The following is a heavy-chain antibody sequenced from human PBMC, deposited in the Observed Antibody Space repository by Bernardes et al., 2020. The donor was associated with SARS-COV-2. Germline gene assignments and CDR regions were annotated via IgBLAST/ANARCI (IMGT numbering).Heavy chain of an antibody. J-gene: IGHJ5*02. D-gene: IGHD2-8*01. CDR3: ARDLGYCTNAVCSP. Sequence: GSLRLSCAASVFTLISSWMHWVRLAPGKGLVWVSRINIDGSTTNYADSVKGRFTISRDNAKNTLYLQMNSLRAEDTAVYYCARDLGYCTNAVCSPWGQGTLVTVSS. CDR1: VFTLISSW. CDR2: INIDGSTT. V-gene: IGHV3-74*01.